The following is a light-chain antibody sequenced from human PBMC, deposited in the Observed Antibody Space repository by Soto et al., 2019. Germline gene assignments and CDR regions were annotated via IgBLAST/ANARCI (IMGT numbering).Light chain of an antibody. CDR2: DVS. V-gene: IGLV2-11*01. CDR3: CSYVGSYSYV. Sequence: QSALTQPRSVSGSPGQSVTVSCIGTSSGVGGYKSVSWYQQYPGKAPKLMIYDVSERPSGVPNRFSGSRSGNTASLSIYGLQAEDEADYYCCSYVGSYSYVFGTGTKVTVL. CDR1: SSGVGGYKS. J-gene: IGLJ1*01.